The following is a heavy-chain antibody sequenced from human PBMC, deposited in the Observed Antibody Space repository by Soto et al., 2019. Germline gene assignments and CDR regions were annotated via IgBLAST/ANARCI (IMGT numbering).Heavy chain of an antibody. Sequence: GASVKVSCKASGYTFSSYGMSWVRQAPGQGLEWMGWIRTDSGNTDYAQKFQGRVTMTTDTSTSTAYMELRSLRSDDMAMYYCARDRSSSDIWGQGTMVTVSS. CDR3: ARDRSSSDI. J-gene: IGHJ3*02. CDR2: IRTDSGNT. V-gene: IGHV1-18*03. CDR1: GYTFSSYG.